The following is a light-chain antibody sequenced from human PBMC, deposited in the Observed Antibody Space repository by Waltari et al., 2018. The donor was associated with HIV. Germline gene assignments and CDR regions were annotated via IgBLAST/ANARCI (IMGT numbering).Light chain of an antibody. J-gene: IGLJ1*01. V-gene: IGLV2-11*01. CDR3: CSYAGTNIWV. Sequence: QSALTQPRSVSGSPGQSVTISCIGSNNDIGSYSYVSWYQHHPSQAPTVIIYDVDQRPSGVPDRFSGSRSGNTASLTISGLQTEDESDYYCCSYAGTNIWVFGTGTKVTV. CDR2: DVD. CDR1: NNDIGSYSY.